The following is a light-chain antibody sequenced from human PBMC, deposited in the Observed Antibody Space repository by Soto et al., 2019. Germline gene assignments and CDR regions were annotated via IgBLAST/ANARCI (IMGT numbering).Light chain of an antibody. Sequence: IVMTQSPATLSVSPGEKATLSCRASQTVYNNLAWYQQKPGQAPRLLVYFASTRAAGIPARFSGSGSGTEFPLTISSLQSEDFALYYCQQYTAWPLTFGGGTKVETK. CDR2: FAS. V-gene: IGKV3-15*01. CDR3: QQYTAWPLT. CDR1: QTVYNN. J-gene: IGKJ4*01.